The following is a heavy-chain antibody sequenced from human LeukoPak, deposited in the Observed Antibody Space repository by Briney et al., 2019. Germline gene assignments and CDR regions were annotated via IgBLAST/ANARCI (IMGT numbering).Heavy chain of an antibody. Sequence: GGSLRLSCAASGFTFSNYPMHWVRQAPGKGLEWVANIKEDGSEKNYVDSVKGRFTISRDDAKKSLYLQMNSLRAEDTGVYYCARDKYCSDGDCDGGSKFDYWGQGTLVTVSS. J-gene: IGHJ4*02. V-gene: IGHV3-7*01. D-gene: IGHD2-21*02. CDR1: GFTFSNYP. CDR3: ARDKYCSDGDCDGGSKFDY. CDR2: IKEDGSEK.